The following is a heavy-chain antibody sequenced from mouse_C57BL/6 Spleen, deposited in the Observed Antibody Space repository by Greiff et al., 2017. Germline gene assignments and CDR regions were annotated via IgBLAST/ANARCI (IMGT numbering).Heavy chain of an antibody. CDR1: GYAFSSSW. CDR3: ARVSNDYLYAMDY. D-gene: IGHD2-4*01. V-gene: IGHV1-82*01. J-gene: IGHJ4*01. CDR2: LYPGNGDT. Sequence: VQLQQSGPELVKPGASVKISCKASGYAFSSSWMNWVKQRPGKGLEWIGRLYPGNGDTNYNGKFKGKATLTADKSSSTAYMQLSSLTSEDSAVYFCARVSNDYLYAMDYWGQGTSVTVSS.